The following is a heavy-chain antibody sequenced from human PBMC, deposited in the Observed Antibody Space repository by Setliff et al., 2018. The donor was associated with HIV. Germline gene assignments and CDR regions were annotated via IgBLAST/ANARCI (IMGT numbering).Heavy chain of an antibody. CDR1: GNTFSSHY. D-gene: IGHD3-10*01. Sequence: ASVKVSCKASGNTFSSHYMHWVRQAPGKGLEWMGLINPSGDITSYAEKFQGRVTMTRDTSTSTVYLELRSLRSEDTAIYYCASKGGSGNYPDSDAFDIWGQGTLVTVSS. J-gene: IGHJ3*02. V-gene: IGHV1-46*01. CDR3: ASKGGSGNYPDSDAFDI. CDR2: INPSGDIT.